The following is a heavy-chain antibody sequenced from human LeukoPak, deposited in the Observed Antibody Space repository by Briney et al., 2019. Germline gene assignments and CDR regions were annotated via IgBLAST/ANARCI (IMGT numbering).Heavy chain of an antibody. V-gene: IGHV3-74*01. CDR1: GFTLSNYW. CDR2: INTDGSST. J-gene: IGHJ3*02. D-gene: IGHD3-22*01. CDR3: AKGLYYDSSGYYYVDRDGDAFDI. Sequence: GGSLRLSCSASGFTLSNYWIHWVRQAPGKGLVWVSRINTDGSSTNYADSVKGRFTISRDNSKNTLYLQMNSLRAEDTAVYYCAKGLYYDSSGYYYVDRDGDAFDIWGQGTMVTVPS.